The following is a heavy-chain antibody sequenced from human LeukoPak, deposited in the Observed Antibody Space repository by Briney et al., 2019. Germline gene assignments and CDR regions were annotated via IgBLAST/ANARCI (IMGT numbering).Heavy chain of an antibody. J-gene: IGHJ4*02. D-gene: IGHD6-13*01. CDR2: IYGGGST. V-gene: IGHV3-66*01. CDR1: GFTVSSNY. Sequence: GGSLRLSCAVSGFTVSSNYMSWVRQAPGKGLEWVSVIYGGGSTYYADSVKGRFTISRDSSKNALYLQMNSLRAEDTAVYYCARAASVAGTYALNHWGQGTLVTVSS. CDR3: ARAASVAGTYALNH.